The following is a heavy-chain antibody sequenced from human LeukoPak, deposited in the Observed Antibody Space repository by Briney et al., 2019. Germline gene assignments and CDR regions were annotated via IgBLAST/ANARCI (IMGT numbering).Heavy chain of an antibody. CDR2: ISAYNGNT. J-gene: IGHJ4*02. CDR3: ARLPPPYYDILTGYYMSLTFGDY. Sequence: ASVKVSCKASGYTFTSYGISWVRQAPGQGLEWMGWISAYNGNTNYAQKLQGRVTMTTDTSTSTAYMELRSLRSDDTAVYYCARLPPPYYDILTGYYMSLTFGDYWGQGTLVTVSS. V-gene: IGHV1-18*01. D-gene: IGHD3-9*01. CDR1: GYTFTSYG.